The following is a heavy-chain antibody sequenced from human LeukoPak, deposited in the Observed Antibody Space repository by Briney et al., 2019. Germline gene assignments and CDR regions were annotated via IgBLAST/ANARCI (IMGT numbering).Heavy chain of an antibody. CDR2: IYHSEST. CDR1: GGSISSSNW. V-gene: IGHV4-4*02. Sequence: SETLSLTCAVSGGSISSSNWWSWVRQPPGKGLEWIGEIYHSESTNCDPSLKSRVTISVDNSKNQFSLKLSSVTAADTAVYYCARSQWLVPLDYWGQGTLVTVSS. J-gene: IGHJ4*02. CDR3: ARSQWLVPLDY. D-gene: IGHD6-19*01.